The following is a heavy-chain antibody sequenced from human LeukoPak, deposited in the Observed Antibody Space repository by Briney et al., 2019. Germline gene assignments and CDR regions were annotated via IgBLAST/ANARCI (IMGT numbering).Heavy chain of an antibody. CDR1: GYTFTSYD. V-gene: IGHV1-8*01. CDR3: ARGWISMGATQSIDY. Sequence: ASVKVSCKASGYTFTSYDINWVRQATGQGLQWMVWMNPNSGNTGYSQKFQDRVTMTRNTSISTAHMELSSLRSEDTAVYYCARGWISMGATQSIDYWGQGTLVTVSS. D-gene: IGHD1-26*01. J-gene: IGHJ4*02. CDR2: MNPNSGNT.